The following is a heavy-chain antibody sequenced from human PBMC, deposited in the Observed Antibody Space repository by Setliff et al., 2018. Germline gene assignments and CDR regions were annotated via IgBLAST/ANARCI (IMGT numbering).Heavy chain of an antibody. CDR2: FDPEDGET. CDR1: GYTLTELS. D-gene: IGHD3-22*01. J-gene: IGHJ5*02. CDR3: ATGGSSGYYYNWLDP. V-gene: IGHV1-24*01. Sequence: ASVKVSCKVSGYTLTELSMHWVRQAPGKGLEWMGGFDPEDGETIYAQKFQGRVTMTEDTSTDTAYMGLRSLRSEETAVDYWATGGSSGYYYNWLDPWGQGTRGTSPQ.